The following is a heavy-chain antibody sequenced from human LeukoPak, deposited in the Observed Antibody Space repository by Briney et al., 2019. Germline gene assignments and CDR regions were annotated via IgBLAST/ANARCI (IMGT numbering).Heavy chain of an antibody. CDR2: IYYSGST. Sequence: SETLSLTCTVSGGSISTSYWSWIRQSPGKGLEWIGNIYYSGSTIYNPSLKSRVSISVGTSKNQFSLNLTSVTAADTAVDYCARDSVEGAAAAGKDYWGQGTLVTVSS. J-gene: IGHJ4*02. CDR1: GGSISTSY. V-gene: IGHV4-59*01. CDR3: ARDSVEGAAAAGKDY. D-gene: IGHD6-13*01.